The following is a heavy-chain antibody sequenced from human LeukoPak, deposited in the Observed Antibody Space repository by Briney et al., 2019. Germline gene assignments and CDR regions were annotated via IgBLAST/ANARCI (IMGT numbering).Heavy chain of an antibody. V-gene: IGHV1-2*02. CDR3: ARDMCGSCDYYYYYGMDV. D-gene: IGHD2-15*01. CDR2: INPNSGGT. Sequence: ASVKVSCKASGYTFTGYYMHWVRQAPGQGLEWMGWINPNSGGTNYAQKFQGRVTMTRDTSISTAYMELSRLRSDDTAVYYCARDMCGSCDYYYYYGMDVWGQGTTVTVSS. CDR1: GYTFTGYY. J-gene: IGHJ6*02.